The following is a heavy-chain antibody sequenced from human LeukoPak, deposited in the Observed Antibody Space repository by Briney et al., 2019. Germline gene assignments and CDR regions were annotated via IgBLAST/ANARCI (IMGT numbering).Heavy chain of an antibody. CDR2: INWNGGST. V-gene: IGHV3-20*04. D-gene: IGHD5-12*01. CDR1: GFTFYDYG. CDR3: ARAITSGPRRYDVRNFDY. Sequence: GGSLRLSCAASGFTFYDYGMSWVRQAPGKGLEWVSGINWNGGSTGYADSVKGRFTISRDNAKNSLYLQMNSLRAEDTAVYYCARAITSGPRRYDVRNFDYWGQGTPVTVSS. J-gene: IGHJ4*02.